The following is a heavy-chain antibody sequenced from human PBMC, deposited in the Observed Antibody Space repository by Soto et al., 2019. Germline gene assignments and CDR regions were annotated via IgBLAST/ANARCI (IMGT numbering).Heavy chain of an antibody. CDR2: SSNSGTYT. D-gene: IGHD3-10*02. J-gene: IGHJ4*02. CDR3: ARSGDNYNVLDY. V-gene: IGHV3-11*06. CDR1: VFKCSEYY. Sequence: GSLRLSGPASVFKCSEYYMSWIRQAPGKGLEWLSYSSNSGTYTRYADSVKGRFSISRDNAKNSLFLQINSLRGEDSATYYCARSGDNYNVLDYWGQGTPVTVSS.